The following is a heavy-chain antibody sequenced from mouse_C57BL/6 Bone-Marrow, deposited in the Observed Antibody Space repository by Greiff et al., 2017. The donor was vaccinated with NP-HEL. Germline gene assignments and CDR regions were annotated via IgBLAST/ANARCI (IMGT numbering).Heavy chain of an antibody. V-gene: IGHV1-76*01. D-gene: IGHD4-1*01. CDR3: ARNWGKDY. J-gene: IGHJ2*01. Sequence: QVQLKESGAEVVRPGASVKLSCKASGYTFTDYYINWVKQRPGQGLEWIARIYPGSGNTYYNEKFKGKATLTAEKSSSTAYMQLSSRTSEDSAVYFCARNWGKDYWGQGTTLTVSS. CDR1: GYTFTDYY. CDR2: IYPGSGNT.